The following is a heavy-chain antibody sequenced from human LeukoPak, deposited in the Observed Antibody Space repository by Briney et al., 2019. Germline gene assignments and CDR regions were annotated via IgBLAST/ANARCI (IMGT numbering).Heavy chain of an antibody. CDR1: GGSISGYY. CDR3: ARGNSGWYH. J-gene: IGHJ5*02. V-gene: IGHV4-59*01. D-gene: IGHD6-19*01. Sequence: SETLSLTCIVSGGSISGYYWTWIRQPPGKGLEWIGYIYYSGSTNYSPSLKSRVTISVDTSKNQLSLKLSSVTAADTAVYFCARGNSGWYHWGQGTLVTVSS. CDR2: IYYSGST.